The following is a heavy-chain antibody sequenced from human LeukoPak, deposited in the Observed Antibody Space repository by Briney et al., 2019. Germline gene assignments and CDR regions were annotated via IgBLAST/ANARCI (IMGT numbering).Heavy chain of an antibody. CDR2: ISYDGSNK. J-gene: IGHJ5*02. CDR3: ARGAMARRGGWFDP. D-gene: IGHD2-2*01. V-gene: IGHV3-30*03. CDR1: GFTFSSYG. Sequence: GGSLRLSCAASGFTFSSYGMHWVRQAPGKGLEWVAVISYDGSNKYYADSVKGRFTISRDNSKNTLYLQMNSLRAEDTAVYYCARGAMARRGGWFDPWGQGTLVTVSS.